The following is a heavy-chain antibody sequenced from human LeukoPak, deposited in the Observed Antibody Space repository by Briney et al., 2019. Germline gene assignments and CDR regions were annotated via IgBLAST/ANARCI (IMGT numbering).Heavy chain of an antibody. V-gene: IGHV1-2*02. CDR2: INPNSGGT. Sequence: ASVKVSCKASGYTFTGYYMHWVRQAPGQGIEWMGWINPNSGGTNYAQKFQGRVTMTRDTSISTAYMELSRLRSDDTAVYYCARDVFSSGWYVYENWGQGTLVTVSS. J-gene: IGHJ4*02. CDR3: ARDVFSSGWYVYEN. CDR1: GYTFTGYY. D-gene: IGHD6-19*01.